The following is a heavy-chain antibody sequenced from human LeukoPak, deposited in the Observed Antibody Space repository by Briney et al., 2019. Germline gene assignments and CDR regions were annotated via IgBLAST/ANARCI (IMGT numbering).Heavy chain of an antibody. D-gene: IGHD4-23*01. Sequence: SETLSLTCTVPGSSISSYYWSWIRQPPGEGLEWIGYIYYSGSTNYNPSLKSRATISVDTSSNQFSLKLTSVTAADTAVYYCARVLRGGNSGYAFDIWGQGTMVTVSS. J-gene: IGHJ3*02. CDR3: ARVLRGGNSGYAFDI. CDR1: GSSISSYY. V-gene: IGHV4-59*01. CDR2: IYYSGST.